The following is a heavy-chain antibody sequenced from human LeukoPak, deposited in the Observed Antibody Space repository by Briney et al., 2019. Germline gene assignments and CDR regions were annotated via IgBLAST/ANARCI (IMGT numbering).Heavy chain of an antibody. D-gene: IGHD6-13*01. CDR2: IYYSGST. V-gene: IGHV4-39*01. CDR1: GGSISSSSYY. CDR3: ARHFSSWPIDY. Sequence: SETLSLTCTVSGGSISSSSYYWGWIRQPPGKGLEWIGSIYYSGSTYYNPSLKSRVTISVDTSKNQFSLKLSSVTAADTAVYYSARHFSSWPIDYWGQGTLVTVSS. J-gene: IGHJ4*02.